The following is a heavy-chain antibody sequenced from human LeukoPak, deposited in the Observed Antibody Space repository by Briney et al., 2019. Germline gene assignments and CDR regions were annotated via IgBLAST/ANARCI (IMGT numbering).Heavy chain of an antibody. CDR1: GFTFSSYA. J-gene: IGHJ4*02. V-gene: IGHV3-23*01. CDR2: ISGSGGST. Sequence: GGSLRLSCAASGFTFSSYAMGWVRQAPGKGLEWVSAISGSGGSTYYADSVKGRFTISRDNSKNTLYLQMNSLRAEDTAVYYCAKMNGYSYGYGSDFDYWGQGTLVTVSS. D-gene: IGHD5-18*01. CDR3: AKMNGYSYGYGSDFDY.